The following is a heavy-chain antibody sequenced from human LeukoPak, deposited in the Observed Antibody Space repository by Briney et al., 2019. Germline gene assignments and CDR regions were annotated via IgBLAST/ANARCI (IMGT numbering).Heavy chain of an antibody. Sequence: GGSLRLSCAASGFTFSSYEMNWVRLAPGKGLEWVSYISSSGSTIYYADSVKGRFTISRDNAKNSLYLQMNSLRAEDTAVYYCARVNTYYDFWSGYLDYWGQGTLVTVSS. D-gene: IGHD3-3*01. J-gene: IGHJ4*02. CDR2: ISSSGSTI. CDR1: GFTFSSYE. V-gene: IGHV3-48*03. CDR3: ARVNTYYDFWSGYLDY.